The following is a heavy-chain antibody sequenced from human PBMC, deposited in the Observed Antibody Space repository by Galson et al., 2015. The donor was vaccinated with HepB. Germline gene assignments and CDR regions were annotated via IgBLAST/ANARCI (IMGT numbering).Heavy chain of an antibody. CDR1: GFSLSTSGVG. CDR2: IYWDDDK. Sequence: PALVKPTQTLTLTCTFSGFSLSTSGVGVGWIRQPPGKALEWLALIYWDDDKRYSPSLKSRLTITKDTSKNQVVLTMTNMDPVDTATYYCAHSLRFLEWLYFDYWGQGTLVTVSS. D-gene: IGHD3-3*01. CDR3: AHSLRFLEWLYFDY. V-gene: IGHV2-5*02. J-gene: IGHJ4*02.